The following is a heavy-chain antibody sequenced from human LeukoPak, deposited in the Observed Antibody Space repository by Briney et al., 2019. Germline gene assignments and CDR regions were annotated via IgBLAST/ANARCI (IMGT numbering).Heavy chain of an antibody. CDR1: GFTFSSYA. CDR2: ISGSGGST. D-gene: IGHD4-17*01. Sequence: PGGPLRLSCAASGFTFSSYAMSWVRQAPGKGLEGVSAISGSGGSTYYADSVKGRFTISRDNSKNTLYLQMNSLRAEDTAVYYCAISNGDYGYYYFDYWGQGTLVTVSS. V-gene: IGHV3-23*01. CDR3: AISNGDYGYYYFDY. J-gene: IGHJ4*02.